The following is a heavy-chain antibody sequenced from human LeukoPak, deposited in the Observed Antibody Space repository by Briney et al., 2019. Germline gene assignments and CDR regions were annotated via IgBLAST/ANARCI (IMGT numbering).Heavy chain of an antibody. V-gene: IGHV1-69*13. CDR3: ARDYSGRRIVGATSYFDY. CDR2: IIPIFGTA. J-gene: IGHJ4*02. Sequence: RGSSVKVSCKASGGTFSSYAISWVRQAPGQGLEWMGGIIPIFGTANYAQKFQGRVTITADESTSTAYMELSSLRSEDTAVYYCARDYSGRRIVGATSYFDYWGQGTLVTVSS. CDR1: GGTFSSYA. D-gene: IGHD1-26*01.